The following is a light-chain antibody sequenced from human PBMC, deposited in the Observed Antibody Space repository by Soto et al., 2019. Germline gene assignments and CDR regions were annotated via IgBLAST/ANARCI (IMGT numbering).Light chain of an antibody. Sequence: QAVVTQEPSLTVSPGGTVTLTCGSSTGAVTSGHYPYWFQQKPGQAPRTLIYDIXNKHXWTPARFSGSLLGGKAALTLSGXXXXXEADYYCLLSYSGARVFGGGTKLTVL. V-gene: IGLV7-46*01. J-gene: IGLJ2*01. CDR3: LLSYSGARV. CDR1: TGAVTSGHY. CDR2: DIX.